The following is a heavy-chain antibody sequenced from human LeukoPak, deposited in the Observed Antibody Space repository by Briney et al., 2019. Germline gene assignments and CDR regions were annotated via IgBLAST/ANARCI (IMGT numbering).Heavy chain of an antibody. Sequence: AGGSLRLSCAASGFTFSSYGMHWVRQAPGKGLEWVAFIRYDGSDKYYADSVKGRFTISRDNSKNTLYLQMNSLRAEDTAVYYCAKDGLHIVMRDYYYYYYMDVWGKGTTVTVSS. D-gene: IGHD2-21*01. V-gene: IGHV3-30*02. CDR2: IRYDGSDK. CDR3: AKDGLHIVMRDYYYYYYMDV. J-gene: IGHJ6*03. CDR1: GFTFSSYG.